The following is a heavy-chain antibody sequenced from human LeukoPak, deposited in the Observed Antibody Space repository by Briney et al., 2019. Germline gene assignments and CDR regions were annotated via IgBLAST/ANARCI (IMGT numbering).Heavy chain of an antibody. CDR2: ISSSSSYI. D-gene: IGHD3-10*01. Sequence: GGALRLSCAASGFTFSSYSRNWVRQAPGKGLGWVSSISSSSSYIYYADSVNGRFTSSRDNDKTSLYLQMNSLRTEDTAVYYCARDQKRRLWSGEFIDYWGQGTLVTVSS. CDR1: GFTFSSYS. V-gene: IGHV3-21*01. J-gene: IGHJ4*02. CDR3: ARDQKRRLWSGEFIDY.